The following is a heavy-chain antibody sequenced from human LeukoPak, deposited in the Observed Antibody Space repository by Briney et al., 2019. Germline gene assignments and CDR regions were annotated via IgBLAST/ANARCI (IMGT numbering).Heavy chain of an antibody. CDR1: GGTFSSYA. Sequence: ASVKVSCKASGGTFSSYAISWVRQAPGQGLEWMGRIIPIFGTANYAQKFQGRVAITADKSTSTAYMELSSLRSEDTAVYYCARGGGLTIFGVVTQRPYYYMDVWGKGTTVTVSS. V-gene: IGHV1-69*06. D-gene: IGHD3-3*01. CDR3: ARGGGLTIFGVVTQRPYYYMDV. J-gene: IGHJ6*03. CDR2: IIPIFGTA.